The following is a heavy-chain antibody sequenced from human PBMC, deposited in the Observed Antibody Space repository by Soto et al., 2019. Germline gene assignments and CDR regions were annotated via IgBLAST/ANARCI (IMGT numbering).Heavy chain of an antibody. CDR1: GFSFSDYA. V-gene: IGHV3-23*01. D-gene: IGHD3-3*01. CDR3: AKGRAITVYGVDILFDY. J-gene: IGHJ4*01. Sequence: PGGSLRLSCKASGFSFSDYAMTLVRQAPGKGLEWVSVISGSGDNTFYAASVKGRFAISRDNSKNVLYLQMNSLSADDAAVYFCAKGRAITVYGVDILFDYWGLGTLVTVSS. CDR2: ISGSGDNT.